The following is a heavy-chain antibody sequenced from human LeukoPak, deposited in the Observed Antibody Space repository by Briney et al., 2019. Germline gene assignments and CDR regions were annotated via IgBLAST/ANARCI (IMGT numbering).Heavy chain of an antibody. V-gene: IGHV3-7*01. CDR2: INRDGSEK. D-gene: IGHD2-2*02. J-gene: IGHJ4*02. CDR3: ARGRRTSSYTDFDY. Sequence: PGGSLRLSCEASGFTLSSYSMSWVRQAPGKGLEWVANINRDGSEKYYVGSVKGRFTISRDSAKNSLYLQMNSVRAVDTALYYCARGRRTSSYTDFDYWGQGTLVTVSS. CDR1: GFTLSSYS.